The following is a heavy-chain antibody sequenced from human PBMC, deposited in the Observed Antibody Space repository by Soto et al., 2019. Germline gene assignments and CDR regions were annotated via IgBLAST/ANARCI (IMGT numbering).Heavy chain of an antibody. CDR1: GFTFSSYS. CDR2: ISGSGGST. Sequence: PGGSPRLSCAASGFTFSSYSMSWVRQAPGKGLEWVSAISGSGGSTYYADSVKGRFTISRDNPKNTLYLQMNSLRAEDTAVYYCAVKFGYRSLDWFDPWGQGTLVTVSS. D-gene: IGHD3-16*01. J-gene: IGHJ5*02. V-gene: IGHV3-23*01. CDR3: AVKFGYRSLDWFDP.